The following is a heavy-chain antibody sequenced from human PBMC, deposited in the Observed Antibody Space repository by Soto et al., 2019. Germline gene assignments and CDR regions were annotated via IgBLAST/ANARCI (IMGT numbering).Heavy chain of an antibody. Sequence: SLSRMSACTSVPGYRSNWSGKEKGREMECIGFSNHRGSNTYRQSLRSRVTMSVDTSRNHFSLMMTSVTAADTAVYYCAKWGYPAMQAFDFWGQGTMVT. V-gene: IGHV4-59*02. D-gene: IGHD3-16*02. CDR3: AKWGYPAMQAFDF. CDR1: CTSVPGYR. J-gene: IGHJ3*01. CDR2: SNHRGSN.